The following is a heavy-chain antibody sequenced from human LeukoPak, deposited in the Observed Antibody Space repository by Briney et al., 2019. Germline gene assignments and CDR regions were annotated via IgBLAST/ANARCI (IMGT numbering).Heavy chain of an antibody. V-gene: IGHV4-59*05. CDR2: IYYSGST. CDR1: GGSISSYY. CDR3: ARHIMGVMITFGGVIVIPDFDY. J-gene: IGHJ4*02. D-gene: IGHD3-16*02. Sequence: PSETLSLTCTVSGGSISSYYWSWIRQPPGKGLEWIGSIYYSGSTYYNPSLKSRVTISVDTSKNQFSLKLSSVTAADTAVYYCARHIMGVMITFGGVIVIPDFDYWGQGTLVTVSS.